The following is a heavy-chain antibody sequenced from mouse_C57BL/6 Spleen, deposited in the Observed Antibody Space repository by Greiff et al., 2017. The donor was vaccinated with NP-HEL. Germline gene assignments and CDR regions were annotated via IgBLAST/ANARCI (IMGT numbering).Heavy chain of an antibody. J-gene: IGHJ3*01. CDR3: VREMLYKYVSWFAY. Sequence: EVQGVESGGGLVQPKGSLKLSCAASGFSFNTYAMNWVRQAPGKGLEWVARIRSKSNNYATYYADSVKDRFTISRDDSESMLYLQMNNLKTEDTAVYYCVREMLYKYVSWFAYWGQGTLVTVSA. CDR2: IRSKSNNYAT. D-gene: IGHD2-14*01. V-gene: IGHV10-1*01. CDR1: GFSFNTYA.